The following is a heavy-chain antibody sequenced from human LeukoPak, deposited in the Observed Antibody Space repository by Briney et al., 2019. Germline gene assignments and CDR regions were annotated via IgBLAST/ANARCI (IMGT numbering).Heavy chain of an antibody. CDR3: AKEGGDGSPFDY. V-gene: IGHV3-30*02. CDR2: IRSDGTTQ. CDR1: GFIFSNYG. J-gene: IGHJ4*02. D-gene: IGHD5-24*01. Sequence: GGSLRLSCAASGFIFSNYGMHWVRLSPDKGLEWLTFIRSDGTTQYYADSVRGRFTISRDNSKDTVSLQMYSLRAEDTGIYYCAKEGGDGSPFDYWGQGILVTVSS.